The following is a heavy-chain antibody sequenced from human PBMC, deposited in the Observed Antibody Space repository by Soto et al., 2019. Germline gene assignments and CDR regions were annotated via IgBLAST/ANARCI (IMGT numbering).Heavy chain of an antibody. CDR3: AKSPDPYSSSNYYYYGMDV. Sequence: QVQLVQSGAEVKKPGSSVKVSCKASGGNFSSYAITWVRQAPGQGLEWMGRIIPIFGTTNYAQKFQGRFTITADESTSTAYMDLSSLRSDDTAVYYCAKSPDPYSSSNYYYYGMDVWCQGTTVTVSS. D-gene: IGHD6-6*01. CDR2: IIPIFGTT. J-gene: IGHJ6*02. CDR1: GGNFSSYA. V-gene: IGHV1-69*15.